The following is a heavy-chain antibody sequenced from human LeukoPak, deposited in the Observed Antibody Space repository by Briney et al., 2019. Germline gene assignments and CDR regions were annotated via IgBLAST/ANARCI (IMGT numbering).Heavy chain of an antibody. CDR3: ARTSSNSWSYGMDV. J-gene: IGHJ6*02. D-gene: IGHD6-13*01. CDR2: IYPSGST. V-gene: IGHV4-4*07. Sequence: PSETLSLTCTVSVGSISSYYWSWIRQPAGKGLEWIGRIYPSGSTNYNPSLKSRVTMSVDTSKNQFSLKLSSVTAADTAVYYCARTSSNSWSYGMDVWGQGTTVTVSS. CDR1: VGSISSYY.